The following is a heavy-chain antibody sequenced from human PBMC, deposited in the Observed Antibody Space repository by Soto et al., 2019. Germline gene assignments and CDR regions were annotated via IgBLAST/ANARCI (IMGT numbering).Heavy chain of an antibody. J-gene: IGHJ6*02. D-gene: IGHD6-19*01. CDR3: AREDEYSSGWYVSHYYYGMDV. Sequence: QVQLQQWGAGLLKPSETLSLTCAVYGGSFSGYYWSWIRQPPGKGLEWIGEINHSGSTNYNPSLKSRVTISVDTCKNQSSLKLSSVTAADTAVYYCAREDEYSSGWYVSHYYYGMDVWGQGTTVTVSS. V-gene: IGHV4-34*01. CDR1: GGSFSGYY. CDR2: INHSGST.